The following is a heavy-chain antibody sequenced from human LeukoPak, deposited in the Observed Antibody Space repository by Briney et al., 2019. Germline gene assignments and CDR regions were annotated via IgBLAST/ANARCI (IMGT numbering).Heavy chain of an antibody. J-gene: IGHJ4*02. Sequence: GGSLRLSCAASGFTFDDYAMHWVRQAPGKGLEWVSGISRKSDSIGYADSVKGRFTISRDNAKNSLYLQMNSLRVEDTALYYCARDSSSFPNYFDFWGQGTLVTVSS. V-gene: IGHV3-9*01. CDR2: ISRKSDSI. D-gene: IGHD3-3*02. CDR1: GFTFDDYA. CDR3: ARDSSSFPNYFDF.